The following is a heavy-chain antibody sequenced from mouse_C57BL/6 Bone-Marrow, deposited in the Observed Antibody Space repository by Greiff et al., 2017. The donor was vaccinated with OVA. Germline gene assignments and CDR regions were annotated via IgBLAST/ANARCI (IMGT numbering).Heavy chain of an antibody. D-gene: IGHD2-13*01. Sequence: QVQLQQSGAELVRPGTSVKLSCKASGYTFTSYWMHWVKQRPGQGLEWIGVIDPSDSYTTYNQKFKGKATVTVDTSSSTAYMQLSSLTSEDSAVYYCARGDTAPWGQGTTLTVSS. J-gene: IGHJ2*01. V-gene: IGHV1-59*01. CDR1: GYTFTSYW. CDR3: ARGDTAP. CDR2: IDPSDSYT.